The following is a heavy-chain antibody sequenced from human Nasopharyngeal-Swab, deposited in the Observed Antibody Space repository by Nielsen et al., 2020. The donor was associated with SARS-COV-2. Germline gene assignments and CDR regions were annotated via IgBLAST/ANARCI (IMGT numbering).Heavy chain of an antibody. CDR1: GGSISSSSW. CDR2: IYHSGST. Sequence: SETLSLTCAVSGGSISSSSWWSWVRQPPGKGLEWIGEIYHSGSTNYNPSLKSRVTISVDKSKNQFSLKLSSVTAADTAVYYCATRGYTAPYYYYMDVWGKGTTVTVSS. CDR3: ATRGYTAPYYYYMDV. J-gene: IGHJ6*03. V-gene: IGHV4-4*02. D-gene: IGHD5-18*01.